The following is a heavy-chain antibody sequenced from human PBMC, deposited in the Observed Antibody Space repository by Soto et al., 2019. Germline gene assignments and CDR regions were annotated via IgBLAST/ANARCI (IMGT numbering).Heavy chain of an antibody. D-gene: IGHD2-2*01. Sequence: GGSLRLSCAASGFTFSKAWMSWVRQAPGKGLEWVGRIKSKTDGGTTDYAAPVKGGFTISRDDSKNTLYQQMNSLKTEYTAVYYCTTDSSLLRVPIYYYYYYMDVWGKGTTVTVSS. J-gene: IGHJ6*03. CDR2: IKSKTDGGTT. V-gene: IGHV3-15*01. CDR1: GFTFSKAW. CDR3: TTDSSLLRVPIYYYYYYMDV.